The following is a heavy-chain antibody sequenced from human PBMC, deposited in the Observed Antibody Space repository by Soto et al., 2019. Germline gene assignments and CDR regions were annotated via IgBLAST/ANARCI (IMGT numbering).Heavy chain of an antibody. Sequence: GGSLRLSCAASGFTFSSYWMSWVRQAPGKGLEWVANIKQDGSEKYYVDSVKGRFTISRDNAKNSLYLQMNSLRAEDTAVYYCAREDSGCYENAFDIWGQGTMVTVSS. D-gene: IGHD1-26*01. CDR1: GFTFSSYW. J-gene: IGHJ3*02. CDR2: IKQDGSEK. CDR3: AREDSGCYENAFDI. V-gene: IGHV3-7*01.